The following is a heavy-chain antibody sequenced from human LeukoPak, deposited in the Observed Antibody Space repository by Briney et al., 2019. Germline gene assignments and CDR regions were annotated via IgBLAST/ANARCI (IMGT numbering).Heavy chain of an antibody. Sequence: GASVKVSCKASGYSFTDKYMHWVRQAPGQGLEWMGRINPNSGGTNYAQKFQGRVTMTTDTSMSTAYMELSRLTSDDTAVYYCAGAGGRSWFDPWGQGTLVTVSS. CDR3: AGAGGRSWFDP. CDR2: INPNSGGT. J-gene: IGHJ5*02. V-gene: IGHV1-2*06. CDR1: GYSFTDKY.